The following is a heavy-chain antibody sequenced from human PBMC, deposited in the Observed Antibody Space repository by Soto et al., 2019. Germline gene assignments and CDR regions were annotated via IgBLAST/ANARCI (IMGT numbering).Heavy chain of an antibody. V-gene: IGHV1-69*01. CDR1: GDSFSNYI. J-gene: IGHJ5*02. Sequence: QVQLVQSGAEVKKPGSSVKVSCKASGDSFSNYIFSWVRQAPGQGLEWMGGTIPMFATAQYAQKLQGRVTITADESTSTVYRDLTSLRSDDTAVYYCARGRFGQQWLVGFDPWGQGTLVTVSS. CDR3: ARGRFGQQWLVGFDP. CDR2: TIPMFATA. D-gene: IGHD6-19*01.